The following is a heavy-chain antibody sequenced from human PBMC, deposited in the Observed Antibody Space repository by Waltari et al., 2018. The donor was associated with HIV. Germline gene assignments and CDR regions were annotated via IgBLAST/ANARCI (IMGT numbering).Heavy chain of an antibody. CDR1: GGSFSGYY. CDR3: ARGHDGDYLDY. CDR2: INHSGST. D-gene: IGHD4-17*01. V-gene: IGHV4-34*01. Sequence: QVQLQQWGAGLLKPSETLSLTCAVYGGSFSGYYWSWIRQPPGKGLEWIGEINHSGSTNYNPSLKSRVTISLDTSKNQFSLKLSSVTAADTAVYYCARGHDGDYLDYWGQGTLVTVSS. J-gene: IGHJ4*02.